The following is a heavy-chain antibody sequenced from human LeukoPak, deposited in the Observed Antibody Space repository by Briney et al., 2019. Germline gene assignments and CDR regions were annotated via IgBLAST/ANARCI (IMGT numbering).Heavy chain of an antibody. D-gene: IGHD6-19*01. CDR1: GFTFSSYE. J-gene: IGHJ4*02. CDR2: ISSSGITI. Sequence: GGSLRLSCAAPGFTFSSYEMNWVRQAPGKGLEWVSYISSSGITIYYADSVKGRFTISRDNAKNSLYLQMNSLRAEDTALYYSARGQIGFISGWEGGFDYWGQGTLVTVSS. V-gene: IGHV3-48*03. CDR3: ARGQIGFISGWEGGFDY.